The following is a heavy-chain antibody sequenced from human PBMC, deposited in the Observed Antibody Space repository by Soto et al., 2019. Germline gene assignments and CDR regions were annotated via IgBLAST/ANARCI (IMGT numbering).Heavy chain of an antibody. V-gene: IGHV1-69*06. CDR2: IIPIFGTA. Sequence: SVKVSCKASGGTFSSYAISWVRQAPGQGLEWMGGIIPIFGTANYAQKFQGRVTITADKSTSTAYMELSSLRSEDTAVYYCAIYSSGWYSGPNWFDPWGQGTLVTVSS. D-gene: IGHD6-19*01. J-gene: IGHJ5*02. CDR1: GGTFSSYA. CDR3: AIYSSGWYSGPNWFDP.